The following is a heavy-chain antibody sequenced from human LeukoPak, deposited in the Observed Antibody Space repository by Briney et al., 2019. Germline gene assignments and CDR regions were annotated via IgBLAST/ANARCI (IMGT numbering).Heavy chain of an antibody. V-gene: IGHV4-59*01. CDR1: GGSISSYY. D-gene: IGHD3-22*01. Sequence: SETLSLTCTVSGGSISSYYWSWIREPPGKGVEWIGYIYYGGSTDYNPSLKSRVTISKDTSKTQFSLRLSSVTAADTAVYYCARARLDSSGRFDYWGQGTLVTVSS. CDR2: IYYGGST. CDR3: ARARLDSSGRFDY. J-gene: IGHJ4*02.